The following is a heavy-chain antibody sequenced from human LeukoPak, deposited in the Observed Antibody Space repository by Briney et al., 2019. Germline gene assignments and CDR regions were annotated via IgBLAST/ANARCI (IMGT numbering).Heavy chain of an antibody. CDR1: GGTFSSYA. V-gene: IGHV1-69*13. CDR3: ARDIDGYNPRIPYDAFDI. CDR2: IIPIFGTA. D-gene: IGHD5-24*01. J-gene: IGHJ3*02. Sequence: EASVKVSCKASGGTFSSYAISWVRQAPGQGLEWMGGIIPIFGTANYAQKFQGRVTITADESTSTAYMELSSLRSEDTAVYYCARDIDGYNPRIPYDAFDIWGQGTMVTVSS.